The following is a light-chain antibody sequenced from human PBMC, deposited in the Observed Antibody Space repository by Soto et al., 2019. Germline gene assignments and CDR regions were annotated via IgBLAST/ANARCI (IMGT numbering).Light chain of an antibody. Sequence: EIVMTQSPVTLSVSPGERATLSCRASQSVSGNLAWYQQKPGQAPRLLIYGASTRATGIPARFSGSGSGTEFTLTISSLQPADFATYYCQQYNTYPWTFGQGTKVDIK. V-gene: IGKV3D-15*01. J-gene: IGKJ1*01. CDR1: QSVSGN. CDR2: GAS. CDR3: QQYNTYPWT.